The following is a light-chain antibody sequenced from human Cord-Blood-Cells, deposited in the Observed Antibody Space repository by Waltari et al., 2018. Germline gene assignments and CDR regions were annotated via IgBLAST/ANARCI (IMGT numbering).Light chain of an antibody. Sequence: HSVLTQPPSASGNPGQRVTLSRSGSSSNIGSNSVYSYQQPPGTPPKLIIDRNNQRPSGVPDRFSGSNSGTSASLAISGLRSEDEADYYCAAWDDSLSGYVFGTGTKVTVL. J-gene: IGLJ1*01. CDR3: AAWDDSLSGYV. CDR1: SSNIGSNS. CDR2: RNN. V-gene: IGLV1-47*01.